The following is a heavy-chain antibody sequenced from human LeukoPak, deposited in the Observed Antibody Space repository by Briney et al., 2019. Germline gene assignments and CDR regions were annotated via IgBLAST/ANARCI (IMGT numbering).Heavy chain of an antibody. Sequence: GGSLRLSCAASGFTFSSYAIHWVRQAPGKGLEWVAVISNDGSNRYYADSVKGRFTISRDNSKHTLYLQMNSLRAEDTAVYYCAREYCSGGSCYSWTKEYYYYYMDVWGKGTTVTASS. J-gene: IGHJ6*03. D-gene: IGHD2-15*01. V-gene: IGHV3-30*04. CDR3: AREYCSGGSCYSWTKEYYYYYMDV. CDR1: GFTFSSYA. CDR2: ISNDGSNR.